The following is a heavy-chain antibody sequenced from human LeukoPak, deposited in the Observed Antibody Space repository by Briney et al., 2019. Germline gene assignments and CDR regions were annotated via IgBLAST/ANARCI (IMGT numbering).Heavy chain of an antibody. CDR1: GYTLTELS. CDR3: ATDLAYCGGDCYSATFDI. D-gene: IGHD2-21*01. V-gene: IGHV1-24*01. J-gene: IGHJ3*02. Sequence: ASVKVSCKVSGYTLTELSMHWVRQAPGKGLEWMGGFDPEDGETIYAQKFQGRVTMTEDTSTDTAYRELSSLRWEDTAVYYCATDLAYCGGDCYSATFDIWGQGTMVTVSS. CDR2: FDPEDGET.